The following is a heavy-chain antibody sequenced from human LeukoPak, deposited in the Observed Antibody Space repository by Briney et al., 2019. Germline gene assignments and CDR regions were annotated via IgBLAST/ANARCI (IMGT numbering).Heavy chain of an antibody. D-gene: IGHD3-10*01. Sequence: GGSLRLSCAASGFTFSGSAMHWVRQAPGEGLEWVSGISGSAGSTHYADSVKGRFTISRDKSKNTLYLQMNSLRAEDTAIYYCAKDHFNYASGFLDYWGQGTLVTVSS. CDR2: ISGSAGST. CDR1: GFTFSGSA. J-gene: IGHJ4*02. CDR3: AKDHFNYASGFLDY. V-gene: IGHV3-23*01.